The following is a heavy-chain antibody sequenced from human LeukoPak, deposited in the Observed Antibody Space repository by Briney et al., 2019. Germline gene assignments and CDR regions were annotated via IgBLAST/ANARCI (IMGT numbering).Heavy chain of an antibody. CDR3: AKDIGPSGIAGYYYYMDV. J-gene: IGHJ6*03. CDR2: ISWDGGST. D-gene: IGHD6-13*01. Sequence: GGTLRLSCAASGFTFDDYAMHWVRQAPGKGLEWVSLISWDGGSTYYADSVKGRFTISRDNSKNSLYLQMNSLRAEDTALYYCAKDIGPSGIAGYYYYMDVWGKGTTVTVSS. V-gene: IGHV3-43D*03. CDR1: GFTFDDYA.